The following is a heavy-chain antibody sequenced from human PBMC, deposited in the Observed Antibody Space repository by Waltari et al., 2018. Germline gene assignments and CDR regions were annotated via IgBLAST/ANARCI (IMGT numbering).Heavy chain of an antibody. CDR2: ISRAGRT. Sequence: DVQFLESGGDFVNPGGSLMLLCSASGLSFTDPVLILATQVPGKGLEWVSVISRAGRTNHADSVKGRFTISTDNSKKTVFLEMNSLRPDDTAVYYCAKLGGLYASGWPDSTNYMAVWGKGTTVTVSS. CDR1: GLSFTDPV. CDR3: AKLGGLYASGWPDSTNYMAV. V-gene: IGHV3-23*03. D-gene: IGHD6-19*01. J-gene: IGHJ6*03.